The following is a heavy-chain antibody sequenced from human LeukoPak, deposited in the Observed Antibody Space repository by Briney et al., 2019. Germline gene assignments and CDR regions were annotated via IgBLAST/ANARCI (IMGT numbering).Heavy chain of an antibody. CDR3: ARSPRRVTATIYFDY. J-gene: IGHJ4*02. D-gene: IGHD2-21*02. CDR2: IFHSGST. Sequence: SETLSLTCTVSGDSISSSSYYWGWIRQPPGKGLEWIGSIFHSGSTYYNPSLKSRVTISVDTSKNQFSLKLTSVTAADTAVYYCARSPRRVTATIYFDYWGQGTLVTASS. CDR1: GDSISSSSYY. V-gene: IGHV4-39*01.